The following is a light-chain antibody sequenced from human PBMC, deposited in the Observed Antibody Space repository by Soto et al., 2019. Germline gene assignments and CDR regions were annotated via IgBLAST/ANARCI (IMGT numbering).Light chain of an antibody. CDR2: GAS. V-gene: IGKV3-20*01. CDR1: QSITSNF. J-gene: IGKJ2*01. CDR3: QQYGRSPLMYT. Sequence: EIVLTQSPGTLSLSPGERATLSCRASQSITSNFLAWYQQKPGQAPRLLIYGASSRTTGIPDRFSGSGSERVFTLTINRLEHEDFAVYFCQQYGRSPLMYTLGQGTKVEIK.